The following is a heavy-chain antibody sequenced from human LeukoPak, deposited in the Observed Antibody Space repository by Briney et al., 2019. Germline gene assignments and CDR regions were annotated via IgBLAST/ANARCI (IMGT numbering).Heavy chain of an antibody. J-gene: IGHJ4*02. CDR2: IYYSGST. CDR3: ARQVFNWDFDY. Sequence: SETLSLTCTVSGGSISSYYWSWIRQPPGKGLEWIGYIYYSGSTKYNPSLKSRVTISEDTSKNQFSLKLSSVTAADTAVYYCARQVFNWDFDYWGQGTLVTVSS. CDR1: GGSISSYY. V-gene: IGHV4-59*08. D-gene: IGHD7-27*01.